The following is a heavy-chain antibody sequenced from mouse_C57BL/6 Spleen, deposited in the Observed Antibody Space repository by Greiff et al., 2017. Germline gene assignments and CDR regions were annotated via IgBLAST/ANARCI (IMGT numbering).Heavy chain of an antibody. CDR1: GFNIKDDY. J-gene: IGHJ4*01. V-gene: IGHV14-4*01. CDR3: TAYYGGDY. D-gene: IGHD2-10*01. Sequence: EVQLQQSGAELVRPGASVKLSCTASGFNIKDDYMHWVKQRPEQGLEWIGWIDPENGDTEYASKFQGKATITADTSSNTAYLQLSSLTSEDTAVYYCTAYYGGDYWGQGTSVTVSS. CDR2: IDPENGDT.